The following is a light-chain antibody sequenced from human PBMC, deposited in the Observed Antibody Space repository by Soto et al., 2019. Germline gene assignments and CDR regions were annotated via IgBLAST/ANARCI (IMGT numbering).Light chain of an antibody. CDR3: SSYTSSSTLLYV. CDR2: DVS. V-gene: IGLV2-14*01. J-gene: IGLJ1*01. Sequence: QSVMTQPASVSGSPGQSITISCTGTRSDVGGYNYVSWYQQHPGKAPKLMIYDVSNRPSGVSNRFSGSKSGNTASLTISGLQAEDEADYYCSSYTSSSTLLYVFGTGTKLTVL. CDR1: RSDVGGYNY.